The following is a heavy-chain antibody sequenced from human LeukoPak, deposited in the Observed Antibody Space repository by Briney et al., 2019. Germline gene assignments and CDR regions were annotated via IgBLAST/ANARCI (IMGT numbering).Heavy chain of an antibody. V-gene: IGHV7-4-1*02. Sequence: ASVKVSCKASGYTFTSYAMNWVRQAPGQGLEWMGWINTNTGNPTYAQGFTGRFVFSLDTSVSTAYLQISSLKAEDTAVYYCASLTVTTSFLAPEIWGRGTLVTVSS. CDR2: INTNTGNP. D-gene: IGHD4-17*01. CDR3: ASLTVTTSFLAPEI. J-gene: IGHJ4*02. CDR1: GYTFTSYA.